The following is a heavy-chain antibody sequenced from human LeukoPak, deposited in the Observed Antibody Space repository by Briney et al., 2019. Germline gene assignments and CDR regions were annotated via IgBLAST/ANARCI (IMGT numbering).Heavy chain of an antibody. CDR2: INAGNGNT. Sequence: ASVKVSCKASGYTFTSYAMHWVRQAPGQRLEWMGWINAGNGNTKYSQKFQGRVTITRDTSASTAYMELSSLRSEDTAVYYCARDYYDSREWLYYFDYWGQGTLVTVSS. CDR3: ARDYYDSREWLYYFDY. D-gene: IGHD3-22*01. CDR1: GYTFTSYA. V-gene: IGHV1-3*01. J-gene: IGHJ4*02.